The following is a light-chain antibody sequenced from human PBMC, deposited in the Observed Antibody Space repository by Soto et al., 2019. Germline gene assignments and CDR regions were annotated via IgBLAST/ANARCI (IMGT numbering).Light chain of an antibody. CDR1: QAISDN. CDR2: RAS. J-gene: IGKJ1*01. CDR3: QQYNNWPGT. V-gene: IGKV3-15*01. Sequence: IVMTQSPATLSVSPGERATLSCRASQAISDNLAWYQQKPGQAPRLLIQRASTRATGIPARFSGSGSGTEFTLTISSLQSEDFAVYFCQQYNNWPGTFGQGTKVDIK.